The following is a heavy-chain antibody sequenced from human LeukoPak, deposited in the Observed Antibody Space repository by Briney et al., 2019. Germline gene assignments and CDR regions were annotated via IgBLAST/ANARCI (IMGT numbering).Heavy chain of an antibody. CDR2: ISISGDVT. J-gene: IGHJ4*02. CDR1: GLTLSCCA. Sequence: PGGSLRLSCAASGLTLSCCAMTWVRQAPGKGLXWVSSISISGDVTNYTDSVKGRFTISRDDSKNTVYLQMNSLRVEDTAMYYCANSHKNAPGVYWGQGTLVTVPS. D-gene: IGHD6-6*01. V-gene: IGHV3-23*01. CDR3: ANSHKNAPGVY.